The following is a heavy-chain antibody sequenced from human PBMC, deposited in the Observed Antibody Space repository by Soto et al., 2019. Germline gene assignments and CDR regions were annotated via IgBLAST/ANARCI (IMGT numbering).Heavy chain of an antibody. V-gene: IGHV3-7*01. J-gene: IGHJ4*02. CDR1: GFTFSSHN. D-gene: IGHD6-19*01. CDR3: GRSISGWARFDF. Sequence: GGSLRLSCAASGFTFSSHNMIWVRQAPGKGLEYVADIKEDGSQKNYVDSVKGRFTISRDNAKNSLSLQMNGLRVEDTAMYYCGRSISGWARFDFWGQGILVTVS. CDR2: IKEDGSQK.